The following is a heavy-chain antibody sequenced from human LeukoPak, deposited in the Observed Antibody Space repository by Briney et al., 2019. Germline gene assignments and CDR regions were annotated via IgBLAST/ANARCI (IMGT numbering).Heavy chain of an antibody. D-gene: IGHD2-2*01. CDR2: INSDGSST. CDR1: GLTFSSYW. Sequence: WGSLRLSCAASGLTFSSYWMHWVRQAPGKGLVWVSRINSDGSSTSYADSVKGRFTISRDNAKNTLYLQMDSLRAEDTAVYYCARASRYCSSTSCYPKYWGQGTLVTVSS. J-gene: IGHJ4*02. V-gene: IGHV3-74*01. CDR3: ARASRYCSSTSCYPKY.